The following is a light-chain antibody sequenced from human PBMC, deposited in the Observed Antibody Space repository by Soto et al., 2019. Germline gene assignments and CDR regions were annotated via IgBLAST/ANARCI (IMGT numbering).Light chain of an antibody. V-gene: IGKV1-9*01. J-gene: IGKJ2*01. CDR3: QHLRHYPYT. CDR2: DSS. CDR1: YDIASS. Sequence: DIQLTQSPSFMSASVEDRVTISCRASYDIASSLAWYQQEPGKPPKLLIYDSSNLQSGVPSRFTGSGSETKFTLTISGLQFGDFATYFCQHLRHYPYTFGQGTKL.